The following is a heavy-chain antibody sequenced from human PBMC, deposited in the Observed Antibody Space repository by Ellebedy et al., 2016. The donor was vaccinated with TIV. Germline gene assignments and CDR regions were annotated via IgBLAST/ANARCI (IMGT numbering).Heavy chain of an antibody. CDR2: IYYSGST. Sequence: MPGGSLRLSCTVSGGSISSYYWSWIRQPPGKGLEWIGYIYYSGSTNYNPSLKSRVTVAVDTSKKQISLKLSSVTAADTAVYYCARSSGLDRFDYWGQGTLVTVSS. V-gene: IGHV4-59*01. CDR1: GGSISSYY. CDR3: ARSSGLDRFDY. J-gene: IGHJ4*02. D-gene: IGHD6-19*01.